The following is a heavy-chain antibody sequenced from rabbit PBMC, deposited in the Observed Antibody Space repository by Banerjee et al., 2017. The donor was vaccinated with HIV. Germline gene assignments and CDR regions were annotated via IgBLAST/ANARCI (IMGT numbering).Heavy chain of an antibody. V-gene: IGHV1S47*01. Sequence: LTCTASGFSFSNKYVMCWVRQAPGKRPEWIACIDNGDGSTYYANWVNGRFTISRSTSLNTVTLQMTSLTAADTATYFCARDGGRSVYTQYYFNLWGPGTLVTVS. CDR2: IDNGDGST. D-gene: IGHD8-1*01. CDR1: GFSFSNKYV. J-gene: IGHJ4*01. CDR3: ARDGGRSVYTQYYFNL.